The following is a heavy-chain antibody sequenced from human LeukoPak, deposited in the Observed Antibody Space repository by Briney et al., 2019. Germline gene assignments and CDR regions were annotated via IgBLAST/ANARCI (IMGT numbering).Heavy chain of an antibody. J-gene: IGHJ4*02. Sequence: SETLSLTCTVSGDSVSSGGYYWSWIRQPPGKGLEWIGYIYYSGSTNYNPSLKSRVTISVDTSKNQFSLKLNSVTAADTAVYYCARPRRDEYYFDYWGQGTLVTVSS. D-gene: IGHD2-21*02. V-gene: IGHV4-61*08. CDR1: GDSVSSGGYY. CDR2: IYYSGST. CDR3: ARPRRDEYYFDY.